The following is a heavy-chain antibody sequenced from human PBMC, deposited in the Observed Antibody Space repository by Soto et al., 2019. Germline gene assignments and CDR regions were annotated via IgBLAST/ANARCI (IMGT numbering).Heavy chain of an antibody. Sequence: SETLSLTCTVSGGSISSGGYYWSWIRQHPGKGLEWIGYIYYSGSTYYNPSLKSRVTISVDTSKNQFSLKLSSVTAADTAVYYCARDKRVAATPDAFDIWGQGTMVTVSS. CDR2: IYYSGST. CDR1: GGSISSGGYY. V-gene: IGHV4-31*03. D-gene: IGHD2-15*01. J-gene: IGHJ3*02. CDR3: ARDKRVAATPDAFDI.